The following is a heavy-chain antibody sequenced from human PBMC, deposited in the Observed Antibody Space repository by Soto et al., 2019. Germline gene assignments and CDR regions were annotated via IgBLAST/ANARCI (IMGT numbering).Heavy chain of an antibody. J-gene: IGHJ5*02. CDR3: ARAPIAAAYWFDP. CDR1: GGSISSGGYS. V-gene: IGHV4-30-2*01. D-gene: IGHD6-13*01. CDR2: IYHSGST. Sequence: SETQSLTCAVSGGSISSGGYSWSWIRQPPGKGLEWIGYIYHSGSTYYNPSLKSRVTISVDTSKNQFSLKLSSVTAADTAVYYCARAPIAAAYWFDPWGQGTLVTVSS.